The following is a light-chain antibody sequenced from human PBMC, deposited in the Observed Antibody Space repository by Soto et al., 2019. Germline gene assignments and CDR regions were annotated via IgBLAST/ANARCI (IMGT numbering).Light chain of an antibody. CDR2: DAS. CDR3: QQRSNWIT. V-gene: IGKV3-11*01. Sequence: EMVLTQSPATLSLSPGERATLSCRASQNISSYLAWYQQKPGQSPRLLIYDASNRATGIPARFSGSGSGTDFTLTRSNLEPEDFAVYYCQQRSNWITFGPGTKVDVK. J-gene: IGKJ3*01. CDR1: QNISSY.